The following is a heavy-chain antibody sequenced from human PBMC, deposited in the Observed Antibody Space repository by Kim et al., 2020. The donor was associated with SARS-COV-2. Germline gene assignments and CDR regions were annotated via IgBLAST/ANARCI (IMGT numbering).Heavy chain of an antibody. D-gene: IGHD1-1*01. Sequence: YDYAVSVKSRITINPDTSKNAFSLQLNSVTPEDAAVYFCGRATSGIFDFWGQGTLVTVSS. CDR2: Y. CDR3: GRATSGIFDF. V-gene: IGHV6-1*01. J-gene: IGHJ4*02.